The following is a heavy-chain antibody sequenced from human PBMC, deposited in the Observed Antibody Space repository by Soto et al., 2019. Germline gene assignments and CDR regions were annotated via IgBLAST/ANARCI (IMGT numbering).Heavy chain of an antibody. D-gene: IGHD2-15*01. CDR3: ATTSNCSGGSCRYYYYMDV. J-gene: IGHJ6*03. Sequence: SETLSLTCTVSGVSISSSSYYWGWIRQPPGKGQEWIGSIFYSGGTYYNPSLKSRVAISVDTSKNQFSLKLTSVTAADTAVYYCATTSNCSGGSCRYYYYMDVWGKGTTVTVSS. CDR2: IFYSGGT. V-gene: IGHV4-39*01. CDR1: GVSISSSSYY.